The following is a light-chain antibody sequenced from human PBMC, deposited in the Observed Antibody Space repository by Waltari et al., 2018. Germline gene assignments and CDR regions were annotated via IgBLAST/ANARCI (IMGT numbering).Light chain of an antibody. V-gene: IGLV1-40*01. Sequence: QSVLTQPPSVSGAPGQRVTISCTGSSSNIGSPYNVHWYQQVPGRAPKPLTYDDSHRPSGVPDRFSGSKSGTSASLAITGLQAEDEAEYFCQSYDSGLNGLFFGGGTKVTVL. J-gene: IGLJ2*01. CDR1: SSNIGSPYN. CDR2: DDS. CDR3: QSYDSGLNGLF.